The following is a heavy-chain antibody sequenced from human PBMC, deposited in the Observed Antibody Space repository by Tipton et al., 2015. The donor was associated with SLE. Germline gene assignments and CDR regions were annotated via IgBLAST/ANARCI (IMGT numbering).Heavy chain of an antibody. J-gene: IGHJ4*02. D-gene: IGHD4-23*01. Sequence: SLRLSCAASGFTFSSYRMNWVRQAPGKGLEWVANIKQGGSDKYYADSVKGRVTISRDNAKNSLYLQMNSLRAEDTAVYYCARDDDYDGSYFDYWGQGTLDTVSS. CDR3: ARDDDYDGSYFDY. CDR1: GFTFSSYR. V-gene: IGHV3-7*01. CDR2: IKQGGSDK.